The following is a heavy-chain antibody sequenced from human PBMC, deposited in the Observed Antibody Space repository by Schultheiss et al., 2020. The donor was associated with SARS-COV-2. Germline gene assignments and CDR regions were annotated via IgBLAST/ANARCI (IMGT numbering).Heavy chain of an antibody. V-gene: IGHV4-59*08. J-gene: IGHJ4*02. D-gene: IGHD5-18*01. CDR1: GGSISSYY. CDR3: ARHLQLWSPFDY. CDR2: INHSGST. Sequence: SETLSLTCTVSGGSISSYYWGWIRQPPGKGLEWIGEINHSGSTNYNPSLKSRVTMSVDTSKNQFSLKLSSVTAADTAVYSCARHLQLWSPFDYWGQGTLVTVSS.